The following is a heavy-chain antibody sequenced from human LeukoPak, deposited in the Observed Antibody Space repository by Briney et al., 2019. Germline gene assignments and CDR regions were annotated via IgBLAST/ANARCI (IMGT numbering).Heavy chain of an antibody. Sequence: GGSLRLSCAASGFTFSSYSMNWVRQAPGKGLEWVSYISSSSSTIYYADSVKGRFTISRDNAKNSLYLQMNSLRAEDTATYYCVKSGIAAAGQRGYFDYWGQGTLVTVSS. CDR3: VKSGIAAAGQRGYFDY. CDR1: GFTFSSYS. V-gene: IGHV3-48*01. D-gene: IGHD6-13*01. J-gene: IGHJ4*02. CDR2: ISSSSSTI.